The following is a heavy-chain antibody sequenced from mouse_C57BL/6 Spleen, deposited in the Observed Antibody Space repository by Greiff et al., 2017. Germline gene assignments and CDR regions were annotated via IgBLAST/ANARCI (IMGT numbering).Heavy chain of an antibody. D-gene: IGHD2-4*01. CDR2: ISYDGSN. V-gene: IGHV3-6*01. CDR1: GYSITSGYY. CDR3: AREDDYDDGYYFDY. J-gene: IGHJ2*01. Sequence: EVKLLESGPGLVKPSQSLSLTCSVTGYSITSGYYWNWIRQFPGNKLEWMGYISYDGSNNYNPSLKNRISITRDTSKNQFFLKLNSVTTEDTATYYCAREDDYDDGYYFDYWGQGTTLTVSS.